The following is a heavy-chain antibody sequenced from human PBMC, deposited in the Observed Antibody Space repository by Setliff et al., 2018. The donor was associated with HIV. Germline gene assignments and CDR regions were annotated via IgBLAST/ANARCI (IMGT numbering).Heavy chain of an antibody. V-gene: IGHV1-69*13. D-gene: IGHD3-22*01. J-gene: IGHJ3*01. Sequence: SVKVSCKASGGSFRNYAISWVRQAPGQGLEWMGGIIPLFGTANYAQRFQGRVTIIADESTSTAYMELTSLRSEDTAVYYCAREEYDRDFWGQGTKVTVSS. CDR3: AREEYDRDF. CDR1: GGSFRNYA. CDR2: IIPLFGTA.